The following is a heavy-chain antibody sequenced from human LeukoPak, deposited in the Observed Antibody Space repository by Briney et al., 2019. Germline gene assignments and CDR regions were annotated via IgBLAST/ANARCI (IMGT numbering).Heavy chain of an antibody. D-gene: IGHD1-26*01. CDR3: ARASGSYCSGDDY. Sequence: SETLSLTCAVSGYSISSGYFWGWIRQPPGKGLEWIGSIYHSGSTYYNPSLKSRVTISVDTSKNQFSLKLSSVTAADTAVYYCARASGSYCSGDDYWGQGTLVTVSS. CDR2: IYHSGST. J-gene: IGHJ4*02. V-gene: IGHV4-38-2*01. CDR1: GYSISSGYF.